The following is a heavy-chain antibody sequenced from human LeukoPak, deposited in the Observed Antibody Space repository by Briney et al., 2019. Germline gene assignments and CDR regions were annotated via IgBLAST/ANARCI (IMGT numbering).Heavy chain of an antibody. CDR2: IYYSGSS. CDR3: ARGHYDSSGYWLSYFDY. V-gene: IGHV4-59*01. D-gene: IGHD3-22*01. J-gene: IGHJ4*02. Sequence: PSETLSLTCTVSGGSISSYYWSWIRQPPGKGLEWIGYIYYSGSSNYNPSLKSRVTISVDTSKNQFPLKLSSVTAADTAVYYCARGHYDSSGYWLSYFDYWGQGSLVTVSS. CDR1: GGSISSYY.